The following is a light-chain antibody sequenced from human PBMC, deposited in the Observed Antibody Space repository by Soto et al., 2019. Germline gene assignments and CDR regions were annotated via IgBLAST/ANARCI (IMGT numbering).Light chain of an antibody. CDR1: QSVSSSY. CDR3: QKYGSSAWT. J-gene: IGKJ1*01. CDR2: GES. V-gene: IGKV3-20*01. Sequence: EVVLTHSPGTLSLSPGERATLSCRSSQSVSSSYLAWYQQKPGQAPRLIIYGESSRATGIKDRFSGSGSGKDFTLTISRMEPEDLEAYYCQKYGSSAWTCGQGTKGDIK.